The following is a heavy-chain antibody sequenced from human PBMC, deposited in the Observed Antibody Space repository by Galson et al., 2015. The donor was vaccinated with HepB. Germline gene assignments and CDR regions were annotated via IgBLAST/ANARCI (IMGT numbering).Heavy chain of an antibody. V-gene: IGHV3-74*01. J-gene: IGHJ6*03. D-gene: IGHD1-26*01. Sequence: SLRLSCAASGFTFSSYRMHWVRQAPGKGLVWVSRINSDGSSTSYADSVKGRFTISRDNAKNTLYLQMNSLRAEDTAVYYCARVGGATTDLWVGYYYYYYMDVWGKGTTVTVSS. CDR3: ARVGGATTDLWVGYYYYYYMDV. CDR2: INSDGSST. CDR1: GFTFSSYR.